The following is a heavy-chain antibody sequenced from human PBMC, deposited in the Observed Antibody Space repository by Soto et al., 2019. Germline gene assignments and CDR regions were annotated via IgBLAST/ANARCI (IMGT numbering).Heavy chain of an antibody. CDR2: ISYDGSDK. CDR1: GFTFRNYG. D-gene: IGHD5-18*01. J-gene: IGHJ4*02. CDR3: AKVCSYGYGSNSDVEY. V-gene: IGHV3-30*18. Sequence: QVQLVESGGGVVQPGSSLRLSCAASGFTFRNYGMHWVRQAPGKGLEWVALISYDGSDKFYGDSVKGRFTISRDSSKNTLVLGVSSLRVEETAVYYFAKVCSYGYGSNSDVEYWGQGTLVTVSS.